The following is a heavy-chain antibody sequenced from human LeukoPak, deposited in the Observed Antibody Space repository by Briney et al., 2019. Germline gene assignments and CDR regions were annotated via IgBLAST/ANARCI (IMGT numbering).Heavy chain of an antibody. CDR3: ARTTSMTASGYDD. J-gene: IGHJ4*02. Sequence: ASVKVSCKASVYTFTNYHINWVRQASGQGLEWMTRINPDTGDKGYARKFQDRVTITTDTSISTAYMELSSLSSEDTAVYFCARTTSMTASGYDDWGQGTLVSVPS. CDR2: INPDTGDK. D-gene: IGHD2-21*02. V-gene: IGHV1-8*03. CDR1: VYTFTNYH.